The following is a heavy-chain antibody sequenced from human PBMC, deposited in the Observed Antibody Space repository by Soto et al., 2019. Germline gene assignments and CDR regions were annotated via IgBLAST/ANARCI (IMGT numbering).Heavy chain of an antibody. CDR2: IIPIFGTA. V-gene: IGHV1-69*01. J-gene: IGHJ4*02. Sequence: QVQLVQSGAEVKKPGSSVKVSCKASGGTFSSYAISWVRQAPGQGLEWMGGIIPIFGTANYAQKFQGRVTITADEHTSTAYMELSSVRSEDTAVYYCAFPLPYYDCWSGYPYWGQGTLVTVSS. CDR1: GGTFSSYA. D-gene: IGHD3-3*01. CDR3: AFPLPYYDCWSGYPY.